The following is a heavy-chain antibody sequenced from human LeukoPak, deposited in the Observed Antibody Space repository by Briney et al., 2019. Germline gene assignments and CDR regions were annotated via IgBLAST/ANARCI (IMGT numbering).Heavy chain of an antibody. CDR2: MNPNSGNT. J-gene: IGHJ5*02. V-gene: IGHV1-8*01. CDR1: GYTFTSYD. Sequence: ASVKVSCKASGYTFTSYDINWVRQATGQGLEWMGWMNPNSGNTGYAQKFQGRVTMTRNTSLSTAYMELSSLRSEDTAVYYCARGRYYYDSSGLNWFNPWGQGTLVTVSS. D-gene: IGHD3-22*01. CDR3: ARGRYYYDSSGLNWFNP.